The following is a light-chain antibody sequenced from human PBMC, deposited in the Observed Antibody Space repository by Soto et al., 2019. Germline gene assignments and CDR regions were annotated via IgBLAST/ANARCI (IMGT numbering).Light chain of an antibody. Sequence: QSALTQPASVSGSPGQSITISCTGTSGDVGSYNLVSWYQQHPGKAPKLMIYEGSKRPSGVSNRFSGSKSGNTASLTISGLQAEDEADYYCSSYAGSLYVFGTGTKVTVL. V-gene: IGLV2-23*01. CDR2: EGS. CDR3: SSYAGSLYV. J-gene: IGLJ1*01. CDR1: SGDVGSYNL.